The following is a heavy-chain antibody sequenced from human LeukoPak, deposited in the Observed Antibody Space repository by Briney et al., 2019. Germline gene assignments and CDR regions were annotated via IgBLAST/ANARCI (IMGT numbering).Heavy chain of an antibody. CDR1: GGSISGYH. J-gene: IGHJ4*02. D-gene: IGHD2-21*02. V-gene: IGHV4-59*08. CDR3: ARHSIRGGDLDS. CDR2: IYYSGSN. Sequence: PSETLSLTCTVSGGSISGYHWSWIRQPPGKRLERIAYIYYSGSNTYNPSLKSRVTISVATSKTQFSLKLSSVPAADTAVYYCARHSIRGGDLDSWGQGALVTVSS.